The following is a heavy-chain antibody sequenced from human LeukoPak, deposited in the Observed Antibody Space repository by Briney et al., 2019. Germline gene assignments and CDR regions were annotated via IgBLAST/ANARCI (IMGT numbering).Heavy chain of an antibody. CDR2: ISYDGSNK. CDR3: ARGTTTPTG. Sequence: PGRSLRLSCAASGFTFSSYGMHWVRQAPGKGLEWVAAISYDGSNKFYADSVKGRFTISRDNAKNTLYLQMNSLRVEDTAVYYCARGTTTPTGWGQGTLVTVSS. D-gene: IGHD2/OR15-2a*01. V-gene: IGHV3-30*03. CDR1: GFTFSSYG. J-gene: IGHJ4*02.